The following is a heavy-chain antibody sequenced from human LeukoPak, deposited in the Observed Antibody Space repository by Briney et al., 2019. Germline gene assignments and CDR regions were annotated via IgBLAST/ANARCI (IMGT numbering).Heavy chain of an antibody. CDR2: INHSGST. CDR1: GGSMSPYH. J-gene: IGHJ4*02. V-gene: IGHV4-34*01. Sequence: SETLSLTCTVSGGSMSPYHWGWIRQPPGKGLEWIGEINHSGSTNYNPSLKSRVTISVDTSKNQFSLKLSSVTAADTAVYYCARGVVPAATGTYYFDYWGQGTLVTVSS. CDR3: ARGVVPAATGTYYFDY. D-gene: IGHD2-2*01.